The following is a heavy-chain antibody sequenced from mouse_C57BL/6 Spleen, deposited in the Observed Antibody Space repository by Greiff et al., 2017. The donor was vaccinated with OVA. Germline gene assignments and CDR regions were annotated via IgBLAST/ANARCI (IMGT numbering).Heavy chain of an antibody. J-gene: IGHJ3*01. V-gene: IGHV10-1*01. CDR2: IRSKSNNYAT. D-gene: IGHD1-1*01. Sequence: EVQLQESGGGLVQPKGSLKLSCAASGFSFNTYAMNWVRQAPGKGLEWVARIRSKSNNYATYYADSVKDRFTISRDDSESMLYLQMNNLKTEDTAMYYCVRPDYYGTQFAYWGQGTLVTVSA. CDR3: VRPDYYGTQFAY. CDR1: GFSFNTYA.